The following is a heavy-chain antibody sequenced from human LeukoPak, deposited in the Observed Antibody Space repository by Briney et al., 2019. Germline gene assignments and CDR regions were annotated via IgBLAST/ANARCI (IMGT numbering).Heavy chain of an antibody. D-gene: IGHD6-19*01. Sequence: PGGSLRLSCAASGFTFSSYSMNWVRQAPGKGLEWVSYISSSSSTIYYADSVKGRFTISRDNSKNTLYLQMNSLRAEDTAVYYCAKGLYSSGWYFDYWGQGTLVTVSS. V-gene: IGHV3-48*01. CDR1: GFTFSSYS. J-gene: IGHJ4*02. CDR2: ISSSSSTI. CDR3: AKGLYSSGWYFDY.